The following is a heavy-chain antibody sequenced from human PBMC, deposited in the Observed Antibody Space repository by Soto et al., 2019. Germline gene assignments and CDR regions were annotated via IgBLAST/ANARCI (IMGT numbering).Heavy chain of an antibody. CDR2: ISGSGGST. CDR1: VFTFSTYA. V-gene: IGHV3-23*01. D-gene: IGHD3-10*01. Sequence: GGSLRLSCAASVFTFSTYAMSWVRQAPGKGLEWVSSISGSGGSTYYAASVKGRFTISRDNSKNTLYLEMNSLRAEDTAVYHCAKSYYGSGSSGHPFDYWAQGTLVTVSS. CDR3: AKSYYGSGSSGHPFDY. J-gene: IGHJ4*02.